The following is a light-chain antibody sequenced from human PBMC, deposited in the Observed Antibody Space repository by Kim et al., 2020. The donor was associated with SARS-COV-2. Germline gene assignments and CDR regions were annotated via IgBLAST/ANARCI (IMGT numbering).Light chain of an antibody. V-gene: IGLV4-69*01. CDR1: SGNSNCA. CDR3: QTWGTGNWV. CDR2: LNGEGSH. J-gene: IGLJ3*02. Sequence: ASGKVTCTPSSGNSNCAIAWHQQQPEKGPRYLMKLNGEGSHSKGDGIPDRFSGSSSGAERYLTISSLQSEDEADYYCQTWGTGNWVFGGGTKVTVL.